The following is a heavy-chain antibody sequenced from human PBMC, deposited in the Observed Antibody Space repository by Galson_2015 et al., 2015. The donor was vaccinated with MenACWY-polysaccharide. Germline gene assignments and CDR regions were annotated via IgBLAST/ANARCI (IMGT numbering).Heavy chain of an antibody. CDR3: ARDLAGSDSYENEMDV. CDR2: IAAGARGNT. J-gene: IGHJ6*02. V-gene: IGHV3-23*01. CDR1: RFIFRNYA. D-gene: IGHD6-19*01. Sequence: SLRLSCAASRFIFRNYAMSWVRRAPGRGLEWVALIAAGARGNTHYADSVKGRFTISRDDSKNTLFLRMDSLRAEDTAVYYCARDLAGSDSYENEMDVWGQGTTVTVSS.